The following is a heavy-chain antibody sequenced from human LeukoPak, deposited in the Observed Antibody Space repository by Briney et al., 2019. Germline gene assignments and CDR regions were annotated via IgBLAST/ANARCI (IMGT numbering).Heavy chain of an antibody. J-gene: IGHJ3*02. CDR1: GFTFSSYG. CDR2: ISYDGSNK. D-gene: IGHD3-10*01. CDR3: AKYGSGSYTAFDI. V-gene: IGHV3-30*18. Sequence: GGSLRLSCAASGFTFSSYGMHWVRQAPGKGLEWVAVISYDGSNKYYADSVKGRFTISRDNSKNTLYLQMNSLRAEDTAVYYCAKYGSGSYTAFDIGGQGTMVTVSS.